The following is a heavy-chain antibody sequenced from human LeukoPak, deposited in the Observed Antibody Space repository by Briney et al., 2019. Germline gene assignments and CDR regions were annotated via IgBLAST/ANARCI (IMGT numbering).Heavy chain of an antibody. D-gene: IGHD6-13*01. J-gene: IGHJ6*02. CDR1: GFTFSDSY. CDR2: ITGSSSSYT. CDR3: ARRQTIAAAGNVYYYAMDV. Sequence: GGSLRLSCAVSGFTFSDSYMNWIRQAPGKGLEWVSYITGSSSSYTNYADSVKGRFTISRDNAKNSLYLQMNSLRAEDTAVYYYARRQTIAAAGNVYYYAMDVWGQGTTVTVSS. V-gene: IGHV3-11*03.